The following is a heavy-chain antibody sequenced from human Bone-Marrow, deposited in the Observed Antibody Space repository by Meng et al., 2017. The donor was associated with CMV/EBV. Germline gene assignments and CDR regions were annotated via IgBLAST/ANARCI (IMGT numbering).Heavy chain of an antibody. J-gene: IGHJ4*02. D-gene: IGHD1-26*01. CDR1: DVSISNTSFF. V-gene: IGHV4-39*01. CDR2: FFHSGDT. Sequence: GSLRLSCTVSDVSISNTSFFWGWIRQPPGKGLEWIGSFFHSGDTYSNPSLRSRVAISVDTSKNQFSLRLNSVTATDTAVYYCARHLRGYSWPKSDWGQGTRVTGYS. CDR3: ARHLRGYSWPKSD.